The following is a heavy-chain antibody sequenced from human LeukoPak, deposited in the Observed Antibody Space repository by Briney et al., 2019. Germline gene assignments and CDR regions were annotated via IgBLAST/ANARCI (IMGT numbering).Heavy chain of an antibody. D-gene: IGHD1-26*01. Sequence: SETLSLTCAVYGGSFSGYYGSWIRQPPGKGLEWIGEINHSGSTNYNPSLKSRLTISVDTSKNQFSLKLSSVTAADTAVYYCASRDGWSGSYHGFDPWGQGTLVTVSS. J-gene: IGHJ5*02. V-gene: IGHV4-34*01. CDR1: GGSFSGYY. CDR2: INHSGST. CDR3: ASRDGWSGSYHGFDP.